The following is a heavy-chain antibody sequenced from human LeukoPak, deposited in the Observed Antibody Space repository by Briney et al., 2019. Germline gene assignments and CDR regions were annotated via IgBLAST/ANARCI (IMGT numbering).Heavy chain of an antibody. Sequence: SQTLSLTCTVSGGSINSGSYYWSWIRQPAGKGLEWIGRIYTSGSTNYNPSLNSRVTPSVDTSKNQFSLRLTSVTAADTAIYYCARVARYCSSASCFADFYYYYMDVWGKGTTVTISS. CDR3: ARVARYCSSASCFADFYYYYMDV. CDR2: IYTSGST. J-gene: IGHJ6*03. D-gene: IGHD2-2*01. CDR1: GGSINSGSYY. V-gene: IGHV4-61*02.